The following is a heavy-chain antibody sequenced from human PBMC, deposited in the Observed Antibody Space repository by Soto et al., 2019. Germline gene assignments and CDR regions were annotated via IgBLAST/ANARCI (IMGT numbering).Heavy chain of an antibody. J-gene: IGHJ4*02. CDR1: GASISSYS. D-gene: IGHD6-13*01. V-gene: IGHV4-59*01. CDR2: IHYSGTT. Sequence: PSETLSLTCSVSGASISSYSWNWIRQSPGKGLEWIGNIHYSGTTKYNPPLESRVIIPVDTSKNQFSLKLSSVTAADTAIYYYAAGNDYWGQGTLVTVSS. CDR3: AAGNDY.